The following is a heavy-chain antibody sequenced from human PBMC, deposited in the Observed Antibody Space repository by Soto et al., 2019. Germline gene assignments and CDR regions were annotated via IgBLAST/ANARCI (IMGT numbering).Heavy chain of an antibody. CDR1: GFTFSSYA. D-gene: IGHD5-12*01. Sequence: PGGSLRLSCASSGFTFSSYAMSWVRQAPGKGLEWVSAISGSGGSTYYADSVKGRFTISRDNSKNTLYLQMNSLRAEDTAVYYCAKGMRIVATINSFDYWGQGTLVTVSS. J-gene: IGHJ4*02. CDR2: ISGSGGST. V-gene: IGHV3-23*01. CDR3: AKGMRIVATINSFDY.